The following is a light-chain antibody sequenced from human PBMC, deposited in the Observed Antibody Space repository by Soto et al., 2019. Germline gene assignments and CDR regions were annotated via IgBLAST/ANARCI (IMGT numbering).Light chain of an antibody. CDR2: GAS. J-gene: IGKJ1*01. V-gene: IGKV3-15*01. CDR1: QNASSD. Sequence: EIVMTQSPAILSVSPGERATLSCRASQNASSDLAWHQQIPGQAPRLLIYGASTRASAFPDRFSGSGSGTEFTLTISSLQSEDFAIYYCQQYNTWPRTFGQGTKVDIK. CDR3: QQYNTWPRT.